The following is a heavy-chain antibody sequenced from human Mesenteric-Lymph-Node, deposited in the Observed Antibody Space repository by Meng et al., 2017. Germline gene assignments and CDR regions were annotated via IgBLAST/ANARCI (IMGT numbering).Heavy chain of an antibody. CDR3: ASTPRNYYDSSGYYGSS. Sequence: GQVVQSGGVVKNPGASVKVSCKAFGYTFTSYDIYWVRQATGQGLEWMGWMNPNSGNTGYAQKFQGRVTITRNTSISTAYMELSSLRSEDTAVYYCASTPRNYYDSSGYYGSSWGQGTLVTVSS. J-gene: IGHJ5*02. CDR1: GYTFTSYD. D-gene: IGHD3-22*01. V-gene: IGHV1-8*03. CDR2: MNPNSGNT.